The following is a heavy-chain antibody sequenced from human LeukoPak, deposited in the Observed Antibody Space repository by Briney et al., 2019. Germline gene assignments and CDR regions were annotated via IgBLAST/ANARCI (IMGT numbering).Heavy chain of an antibody. J-gene: IGHJ4*02. Sequence: SETLSLTCTVSGGSISTYYWNWIRQPPGKGLEWIGSIHHSGNTNYNPSLRSPVTISVDTSKNQFSLKLSSVTAADTAVYYCARGVQQWPYYYDYWGQGTLVTVSS. CDR2: IHHSGNT. V-gene: IGHV4-59*01. CDR3: ARGVQQWPYYYDY. D-gene: IGHD6-19*01. CDR1: GGSISTYY.